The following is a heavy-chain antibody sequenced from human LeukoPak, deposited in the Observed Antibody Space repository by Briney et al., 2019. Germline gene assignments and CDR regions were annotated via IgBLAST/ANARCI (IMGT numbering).Heavy chain of an antibody. CDR3: ARDRGCGAAAGEGSFDY. V-gene: IGHV1-69*05. Sequence: SVKVSRKASGGTFSSYAISWVRQAPGQGLEWMGGIIPIFGTANYAQKFQGRVTITTDESTSTAYMELSSLRSEDTAVYYCARDRGCGAAAGEGSFDYWGQGTLVTVSS. CDR2: IIPIFGTA. J-gene: IGHJ4*02. D-gene: IGHD6-13*01. CDR1: GGTFSSYA.